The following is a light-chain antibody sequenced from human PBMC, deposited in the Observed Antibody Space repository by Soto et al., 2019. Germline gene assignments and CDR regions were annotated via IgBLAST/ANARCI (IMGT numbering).Light chain of an antibody. V-gene: IGKV3D-20*02. J-gene: IGKJ5*01. CDR3: QQRSKWPIT. Sequence: IVSTPSTGTLTLSRGESPPLSCRSSQTVTRSYLAWYQHKPGQAPRLLISGISRRAPGIPDRFSGDGSGTDFTLTISRLEPEDFAVYYCQQRSKWPITFGQGTRLENK. CDR1: QTVTRSY. CDR2: GIS.